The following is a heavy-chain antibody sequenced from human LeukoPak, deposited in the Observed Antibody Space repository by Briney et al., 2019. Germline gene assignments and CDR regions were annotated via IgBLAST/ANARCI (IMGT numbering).Heavy chain of an antibody. Sequence: PGGSLRLSCTASGFTFGDYALSWVRQAPGKGLEWVGFIRSKAYGGTTEHAASVTGRFTISRDDSKSIAYLQMNSLKTEDTAVYYCTRVDYLVWYYYYYMDVWGKGTTVTISS. V-gene: IGHV3-49*04. CDR2: IRSKAYGGTT. D-gene: IGHD2/OR15-2a*01. CDR3: TRVDYLVWYYYYYMDV. CDR1: GFTFGDYA. J-gene: IGHJ6*03.